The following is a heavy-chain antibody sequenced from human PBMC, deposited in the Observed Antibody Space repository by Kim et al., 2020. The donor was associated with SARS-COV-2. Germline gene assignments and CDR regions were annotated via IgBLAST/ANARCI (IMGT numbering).Heavy chain of an antibody. D-gene: IGHD4-17*01. CDR2: T. V-gene: IGHV4-30-2*04. Sequence: TYYTPSLKRRVTISVDTSKNQVSLKLSSVTAADTAVYYCARTDYASFDYWGQGTLVTVSS. CDR3: ARTDYASFDY. J-gene: IGHJ4*02.